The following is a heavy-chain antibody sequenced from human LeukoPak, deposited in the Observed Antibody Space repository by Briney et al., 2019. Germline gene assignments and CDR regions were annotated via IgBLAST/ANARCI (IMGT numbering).Heavy chain of an antibody. J-gene: IGHJ3*02. Sequence: ASVKVSCKASGYTFTSYYMHWVRQAPGQGLEWMGIINPSGGSTNYADSVKGRFTISRDNAKNTLYLQMNSLRAEDTAVYYCARRDSGYDNRAFDIWGQGTVVTVSS. CDR3: ARRDSGYDNRAFDI. CDR2: INPSGGST. V-gene: IGHV1-46*04. D-gene: IGHD5-12*01. CDR1: GYTFTSYY.